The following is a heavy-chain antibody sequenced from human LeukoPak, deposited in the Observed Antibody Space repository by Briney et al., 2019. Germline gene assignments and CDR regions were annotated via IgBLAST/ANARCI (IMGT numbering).Heavy chain of an antibody. J-gene: IGHJ2*01. CDR3: AKIDKLRWLGWYFDL. Sequence: GGSLRLSCAASGFTFSSYGMHWVRQAPGKGLEWVALISYDASNKYYADSVKGRFTISRDNSKNTLYLQMNSLRAEDTAVYYCAKIDKLRWLGWYFDLWGRGTLVTVSS. V-gene: IGHV3-30*18. CDR2: ISYDASNK. D-gene: IGHD4-23*01. CDR1: GFTFSSYG.